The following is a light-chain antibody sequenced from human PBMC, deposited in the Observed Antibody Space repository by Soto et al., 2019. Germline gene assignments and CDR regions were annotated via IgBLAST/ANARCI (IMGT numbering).Light chain of an antibody. CDR3: QQGFSRPRT. J-gene: IGKJ1*01. V-gene: IGKV1-39*01. Sequence: DIQMTQSPSSLSSSVGDRVTITCRASQSIRNDLNWYQQRPGKAPKLLMYTTSNVERGVPSRFSGSGSGTDFTLTINNLQPEDFGTYFCQQGFSRPRTFGLGTKVDI. CDR2: TTS. CDR1: QSIRND.